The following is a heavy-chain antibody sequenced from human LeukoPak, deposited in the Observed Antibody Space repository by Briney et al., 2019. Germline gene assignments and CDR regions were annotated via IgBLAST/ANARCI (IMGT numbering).Heavy chain of an antibody. J-gene: IGHJ4*02. D-gene: IGHD2-15*01. V-gene: IGHV3-72*01. CDR1: GFSFSDHN. Sequence: GGSLRLSCAASGFSFSDHNMDWVRQAPGKGLEWVGRGRTKADSYTTHYAASVTGRFIISRDDSKNSLYLQMGSLKTEDTAVYYCTRVVCAETCYSGNWGQGTLVTVSS. CDR2: GRTKADSYTT. CDR3: TRVVCAETCYSGN.